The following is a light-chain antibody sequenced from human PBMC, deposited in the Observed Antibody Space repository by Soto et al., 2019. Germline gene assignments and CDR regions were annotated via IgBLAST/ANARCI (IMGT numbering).Light chain of an antibody. CDR3: QQRSSWPIT. CDR1: QSVSSY. V-gene: IGKV3-11*01. CDR2: GAS. J-gene: IGKJ5*01. Sequence: EIVLTQSPATLSLSPGERATLSCRASQSVSSYLAWYQQKPGQAPRFLIYGASSRATGIPDRFSGSGSGTDFTLTISRLEPEDFAVYYCQQRSSWPITFGQGTRLEIK.